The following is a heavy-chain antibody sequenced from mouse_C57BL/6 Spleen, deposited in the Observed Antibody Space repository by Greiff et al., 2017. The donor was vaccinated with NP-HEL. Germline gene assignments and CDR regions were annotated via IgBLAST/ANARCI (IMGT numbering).Heavy chain of an antibody. V-gene: IGHV1-54*01. CDR3: ARYRNAY. Sequence: QVQLKQSGAELVRPGTSVKVSCKASGYAFTNYLIEWVKQRPGQGLEWIGVINPGSGGTNYNEKFKGKATLTADQSSSTAYMQLSSLTSENSAVYFCARYRNAYWGQGTLVTVSA. J-gene: IGHJ3*01. CDR1: GYAFTNYL. CDR2: INPGSGGT.